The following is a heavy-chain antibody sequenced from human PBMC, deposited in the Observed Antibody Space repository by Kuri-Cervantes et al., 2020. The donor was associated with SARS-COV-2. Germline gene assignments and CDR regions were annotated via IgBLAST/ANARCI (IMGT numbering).Heavy chain of an antibody. J-gene: IGHJ4*02. D-gene: IGHD5-12*01. V-gene: IGHV4-39*01. CDR3: VRPTNSGHFDY. Sequence: SETLSLTCTVSGGSISSPGYYWGWIRQPPGKGLEWIGSIYFRGNTYYNPSLQSRIAISVDTSKNRFSLNLTSMTAADTAVYYCVRPTNSGHFDYWGLGTRVTVSS. CDR2: IYFRGNT. CDR1: GGSISSPGYY.